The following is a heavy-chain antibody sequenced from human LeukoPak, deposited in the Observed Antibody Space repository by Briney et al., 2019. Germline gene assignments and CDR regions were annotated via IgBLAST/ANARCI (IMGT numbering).Heavy chain of an antibody. J-gene: IGHJ5*02. Sequence: PSETLSLTCAVYRGSFSGYYWSWIRQPPRKEPEWIGELNHSGSTNYNPSLKSRVTISVDTSKNQFSLKLSSVTAADTVFFHGEGGIRYYYDSSGYYPLNWFDPWGQGTLVTVSS. CDR2: LNHSGST. CDR3: EGGIRYYYDSSGYYPLNWFDP. D-gene: IGHD3-22*01. V-gene: IGHV4-34*01. CDR1: RGSFSGYY.